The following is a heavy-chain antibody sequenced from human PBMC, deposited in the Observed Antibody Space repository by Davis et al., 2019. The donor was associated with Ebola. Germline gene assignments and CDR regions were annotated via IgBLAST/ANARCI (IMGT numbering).Heavy chain of an antibody. J-gene: IGHJ4*02. Sequence: PGGSLRLSCAASGFTFNNFGMHWVRQAPGKGLEWVGRIRARTDGGTTDYAAPVKGRFTISRDDSENTLYLQMNSLKSEDTAIYYCATGGYSRSAWYEIFDYWGQGTLVTVSS. V-gene: IGHV3-15*01. CDR1: GFTFNNFG. D-gene: IGHD6-19*01. CDR2: IRARTDGGTT. CDR3: ATGGYSRSAWYEIFDY.